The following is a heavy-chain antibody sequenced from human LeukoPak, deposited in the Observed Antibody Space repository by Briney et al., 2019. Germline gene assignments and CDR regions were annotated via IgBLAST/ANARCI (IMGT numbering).Heavy chain of an antibody. J-gene: IGHJ4*02. D-gene: IGHD3-22*01. CDR2: MNPNSGNT. Sequence: RASVKVSCKASGYTFTSYDINWVRQATGQGLEWMGWMNPNSGNTGYAQKFQGRVTMNRNTSISTAYMELSSLRSEDTAVYCCARRTYYYDSSGYYIDYWGQGTLVTVSS. CDR1: GYTFTSYD. CDR3: ARRTYYYDSSGYYIDY. V-gene: IGHV1-8*01.